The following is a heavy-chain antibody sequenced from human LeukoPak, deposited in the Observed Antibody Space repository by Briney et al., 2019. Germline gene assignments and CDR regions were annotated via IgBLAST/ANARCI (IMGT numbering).Heavy chain of an antibody. CDR3: AKGTYYYDSSGYEN. CDR1: GFTFSTYA. Sequence: PGRSLRLSCAASGFTFSTYAMHWVRQAPGKGLEWVAVISYDGTTKYHADSVKGRFTISRDNSKNTLYLQMNSLRAEDTAVYYCAKGTYYYDSSGYENWGQGTLVTVSS. D-gene: IGHD3-22*01. J-gene: IGHJ4*02. CDR2: ISYDGTTK. V-gene: IGHV3-30-3*01.